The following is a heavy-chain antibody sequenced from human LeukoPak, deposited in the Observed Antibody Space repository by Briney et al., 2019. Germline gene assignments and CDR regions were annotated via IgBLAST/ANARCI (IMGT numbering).Heavy chain of an antibody. Sequence: GGSLRLSCAASGFTFIRYWMSWVRQAPGKGLEWVANIKGDESEIHYVDSVKGRFTISRDNAENSLYLQMNSLRAEDTAVYYCVRESTYTYAYALGSWGQGTLVTVAS. D-gene: IGHD5-18*01. CDR1: GFTFIRYW. CDR2: IKGDESEI. CDR3: VRESTYTYAYALGS. J-gene: IGHJ4*02. V-gene: IGHV3-7*01.